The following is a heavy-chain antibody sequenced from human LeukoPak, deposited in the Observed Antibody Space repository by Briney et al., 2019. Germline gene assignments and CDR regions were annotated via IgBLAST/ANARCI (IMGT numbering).Heavy chain of an antibody. CDR3: ARDSTITIFGVGPSWFDP. D-gene: IGHD3-3*01. CDR1: GYTFTSYG. J-gene: IGHJ5*02. CDR2: ISAYNGNT. Sequence: GASVKVSCKASGYTFTSYGIIWVRQAPGQGLEWMGWISAYNGNTNYAQKLQGRVTMTTDTSTSTAYMELRSLRSDDTAVYYCARDSTITIFGVGPSWFDPWGQGNLVTVSS. V-gene: IGHV1-18*01.